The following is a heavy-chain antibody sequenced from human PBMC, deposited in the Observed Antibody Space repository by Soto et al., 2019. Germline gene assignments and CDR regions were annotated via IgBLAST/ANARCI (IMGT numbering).Heavy chain of an antibody. CDR2: INHSGST. Sequence: PSETLSLTCTVAEGSISNRDYYCSWIRQPPGKGLEWIGEINHSGSTNYNPSLKSRVTISVDTSKNQFSLKLSSVTAADTAVYYCASLGPTGYPKYYYYYGMDVWGQGTTVTVSS. CDR1: EGSISNRDYY. CDR3: ASLGPTGYPKYYYYYGMDV. J-gene: IGHJ6*02. V-gene: IGHV4-34*01. D-gene: IGHD3-9*01.